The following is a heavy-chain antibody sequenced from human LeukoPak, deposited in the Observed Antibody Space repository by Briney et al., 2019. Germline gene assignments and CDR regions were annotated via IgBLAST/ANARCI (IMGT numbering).Heavy chain of an antibody. CDR1: GGSISSGDYY. CDR2: IYYSGST. Sequence: PSETLSLTCTVSGGSISSGDYYWSWICQPPGKGLEWIGYIYYSGSTYYNPSLKSRVTISVDTSKNQFSLKLSSVTAADTAVYYCAREGVAARGSHYYGMDVWGQGTTVTVSS. J-gene: IGHJ6*02. V-gene: IGHV4-30-4*01. D-gene: IGHD6-6*01. CDR3: AREGVAARGSHYYGMDV.